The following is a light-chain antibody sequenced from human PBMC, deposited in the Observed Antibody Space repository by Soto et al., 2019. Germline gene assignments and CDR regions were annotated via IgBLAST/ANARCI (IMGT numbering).Light chain of an antibody. V-gene: IGKV1-27*01. Sequence: DIQMTHSPSSLSASVGDRVTITCRASQGISNYLAWYQQKPGKVPKLLIYAASTLQSGAPSRFSGSGSGTDFTLTISSLQPEDVATYYCQKYNSAPLTFGGGTKAEIK. J-gene: IGKJ4*01. CDR3: QKYNSAPLT. CDR1: QGISNY. CDR2: AAS.